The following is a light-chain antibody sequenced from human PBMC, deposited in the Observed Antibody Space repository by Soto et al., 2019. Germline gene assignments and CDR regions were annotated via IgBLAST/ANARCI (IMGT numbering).Light chain of an antibody. Sequence: IQLTQSPSTLSASVGDRVTITCRASLSVGRYLAWYQQKPGRAPKLLIYAASTLQSGVPSRFSGSGSGTDFTLTISSLQPDDSATYYCQQYNNYPRTFGRGTKVDIK. CDR3: QQYNNYPRT. J-gene: IGKJ1*01. CDR2: AAS. CDR1: LSVGRY. V-gene: IGKV1-9*01.